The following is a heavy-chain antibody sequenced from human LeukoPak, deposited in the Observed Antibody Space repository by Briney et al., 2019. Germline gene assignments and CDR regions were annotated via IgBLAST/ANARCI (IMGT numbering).Heavy chain of an antibody. Sequence: GGSLRLSYAASGFTFSSYWMSWVRQAPGKGLEWVANIKQDGSEKYYVDSVKGRFTISRDNAKNSLYLQMNSLRAEDTAVYYCANYGSGSSFDYWGQGTLVTVSS. CDR2: IKQDGSEK. D-gene: IGHD3-10*01. J-gene: IGHJ4*02. CDR3: ANYGSGSSFDY. CDR1: GFTFSSYW. V-gene: IGHV3-7*01.